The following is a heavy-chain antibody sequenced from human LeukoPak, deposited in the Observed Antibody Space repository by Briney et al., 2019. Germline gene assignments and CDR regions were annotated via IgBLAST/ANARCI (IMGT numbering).Heavy chain of an antibody. J-gene: IGHJ4*02. Sequence: PGGSLRLSCAASGFTFSNAWMNWVRQAPGKGLVWVSRINSDGSNTYYADSVKGRFSISRDNAKNSLYLQMSSLTAEDTAVYYCVGNVEFWGQGTLVSVSS. CDR2: INSDGSNT. CDR1: GFTFSNAW. V-gene: IGHV3-74*01. CDR3: VGNVEF.